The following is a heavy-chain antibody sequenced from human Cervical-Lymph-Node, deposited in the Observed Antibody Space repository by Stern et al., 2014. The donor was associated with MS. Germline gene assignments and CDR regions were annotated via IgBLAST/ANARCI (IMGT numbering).Heavy chain of an antibody. CDR3: AREDRDRTLSSGSDY. CDR1: GGSFSGYY. J-gene: IGHJ4*02. V-gene: IGHV4-34*01. CDR2: INHSGST. D-gene: IGHD6-25*01. Sequence: QVQLQQWGAGLLKPSETLSLTCAVYGGSFSGYYWSWIRQPPGKGLEWIGEINHSGSTNYNPSLKSRVTISVDTSKNQFSLKLSSVTAADTAVYYCAREDRDRTLSSGSDYWGQGTLVTVSS.